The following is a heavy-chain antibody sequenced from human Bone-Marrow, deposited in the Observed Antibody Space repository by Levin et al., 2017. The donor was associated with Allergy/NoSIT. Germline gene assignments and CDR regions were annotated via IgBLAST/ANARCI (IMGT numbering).Heavy chain of an antibody. D-gene: IGHD2-2*01. CDR2: IKSDGSST. Sequence: LAGGSLRLSCAASGFTLSTYWMHWVRQTPGKGLLWVARIKSDGSSTSYADSVKGRFTISRDNAKNTLYLQMNSLRAEDTAVYYCARGETISSWTSFDYWGRGSLVTVSS. J-gene: IGHJ4*02. CDR1: GFTLSTYW. V-gene: IGHV3-74*01. CDR3: ARGETISSWTSFDY.